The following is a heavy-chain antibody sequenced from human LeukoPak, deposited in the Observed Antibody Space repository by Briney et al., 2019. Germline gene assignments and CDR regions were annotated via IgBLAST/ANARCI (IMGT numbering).Heavy chain of an antibody. CDR2: INTGNGNT. D-gene: IGHD1-1*01. CDR3: ARHTTGYNSPRDSFNI. V-gene: IGHV1-3*03. J-gene: IGHJ3*02. CDR1: GYTFTNYA. Sequence: ASVKVSCKASGYTFTNYAMHWVRQAPGQRLEWMGWINTGNGNTKYSQEFQGRVTITRDTSANTAYMELSSLRSEDTAVYYCARHTTGYNSPRDSFNIWGQGTMVTVSS.